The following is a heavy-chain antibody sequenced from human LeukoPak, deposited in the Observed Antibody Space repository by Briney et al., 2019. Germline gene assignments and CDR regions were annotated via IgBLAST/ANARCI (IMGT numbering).Heavy chain of an antibody. CDR3: ARAHQGSSRHHYYFYYMDV. Sequence: PSETLSLTCTVSGGSISSGDYYWSWIRQPPGRGLEWIGYIYYSDSGSATYNPSLKSRVTISVDTSKNKLSLHLNSVSAADTAVYFCARAHQGSSRHHYYFYYMDVWGKGTTVTVSS. D-gene: IGHD6-13*01. V-gene: IGHV4-61*08. CDR2: IYYSDSGSA. CDR1: GGSISSGDYY. J-gene: IGHJ6*03.